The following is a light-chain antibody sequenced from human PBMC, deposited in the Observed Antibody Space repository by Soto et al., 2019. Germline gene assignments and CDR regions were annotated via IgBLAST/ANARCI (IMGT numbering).Light chain of an antibody. Sequence: DIQMPQSPSTLSASVGDRVTITCRASQSISHGLAWYQQKPRKAPKLLIYDVSRLEGGVPSRFSGSGSGTEFTLTINSLHPDDSATYFCQQYNTYCTFGQGTKVEI. J-gene: IGKJ1*01. V-gene: IGKV1-5*01. CDR1: QSISHG. CDR3: QQYNTYCT. CDR2: DVS.